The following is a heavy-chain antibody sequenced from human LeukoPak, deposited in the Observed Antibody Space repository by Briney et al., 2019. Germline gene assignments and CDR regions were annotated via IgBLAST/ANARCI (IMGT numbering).Heavy chain of an antibody. CDR2: ISSSSSYI. V-gene: IGHV3-21*01. Sequence: GGSPRLSCLASGFTFSSYSMNWVRQAPGKGLEWVSSISSSSSYIYYADSVKGRFTISRDNAKNSLYLQMNSLRAEDTAVYYCARGLGTYYYGSGSYSLDYWGQGTLVTVSS. CDR1: GFTFSSYS. CDR3: ARGLGTYYYGSGSYSLDY. D-gene: IGHD3-10*01. J-gene: IGHJ4*02.